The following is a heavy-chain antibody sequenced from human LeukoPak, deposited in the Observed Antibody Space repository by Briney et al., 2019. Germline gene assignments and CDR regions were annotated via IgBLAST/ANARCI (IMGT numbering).Heavy chain of an antibody. CDR3: ARETSYYDSRPNAFDI. CDR1: GGSISSGGYS. CDR2: IYHSGST. Sequence: PSQTLSPTCAVSGGSISSGGYSWSWIRQPPGKGLEWIGYIYHSGSTYYNPSLKSRVTISVDRSKNQFSLKLSSVTAADTAVYYCARETSYYDSRPNAFDIWGQGTMVTVSS. D-gene: IGHD3-22*01. J-gene: IGHJ3*02. V-gene: IGHV4-30-2*01.